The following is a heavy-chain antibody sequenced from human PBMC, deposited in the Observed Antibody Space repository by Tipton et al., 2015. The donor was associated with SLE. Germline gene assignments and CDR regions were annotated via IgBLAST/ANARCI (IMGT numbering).Heavy chain of an antibody. CDR1: GGSISSGDYY. J-gene: IGHJ4*02. CDR2: IYYSGST. V-gene: IGHV4-39*07. Sequence: TLSLTCTVSGGSISSGDYYWGWIRQPPGKGLEWIGSIYYSGSTYYNPSLKSRVTISVDTSKNQFSLKLSSVTAADTAVYYCAREGVGAVAGHFDYWGQGTLVTVSS. D-gene: IGHD6-19*01. CDR3: AREGVGAVAGHFDY.